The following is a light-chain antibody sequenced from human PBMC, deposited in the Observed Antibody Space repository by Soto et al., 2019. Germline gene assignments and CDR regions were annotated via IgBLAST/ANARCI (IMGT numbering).Light chain of an antibody. CDR1: QSISSW. Sequence: LQMTHSPSTLSASVGYRVTITFRASQSISSWLAWYQQKPGKAPKLLFYDASSLESGVPSRFSGSGSGTEFTLTISSLQPDDFATYYCQQYNSYPWTFGQGTKVDI. CDR3: QQYNSYPWT. CDR2: DAS. J-gene: IGKJ1*01. V-gene: IGKV1-5*01.